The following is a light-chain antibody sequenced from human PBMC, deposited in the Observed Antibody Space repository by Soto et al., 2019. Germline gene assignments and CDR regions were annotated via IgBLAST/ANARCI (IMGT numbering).Light chain of an antibody. V-gene: IGLV2-14*01. CDR1: SSDVGGYNY. CDR3: SSYRSSSTLYV. J-gene: IGLJ1*01. CDR2: DVS. Sequence: QSALTQPASVSGSPGQSITISCTGTSSDVGGYNYVSWYQQHPGKAPRLIIYDVSYRPSGVSNRFSGSKSGNTASLTISGLQAEDEADYYCSSYRSSSTLYVSGPGTKVTVL.